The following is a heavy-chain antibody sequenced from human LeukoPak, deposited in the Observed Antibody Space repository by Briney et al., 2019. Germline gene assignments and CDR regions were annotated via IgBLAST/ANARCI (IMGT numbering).Heavy chain of an antibody. Sequence: GASLQISCKGSGYRFTSYWIAWVRQMPGKGLEWMGIIYPGDSETRNSPSFQGQVTISADKSISTAYLQWSSLKASDPAMYYCARRAYGGNSDFDFWGQGTLVTVSS. J-gene: IGHJ4*02. CDR2: IYPGDSET. D-gene: IGHD4-23*01. CDR3: ARRAYGGNSDFDF. CDR1: GYRFTSYW. V-gene: IGHV5-51*01.